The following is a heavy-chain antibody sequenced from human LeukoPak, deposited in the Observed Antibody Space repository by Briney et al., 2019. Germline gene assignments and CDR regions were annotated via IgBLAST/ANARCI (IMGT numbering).Heavy chain of an antibody. CDR3: AKVKEGYFQH. V-gene: IGHV3-30*18. CDR2: ISYDGSNK. J-gene: IGHJ1*01. Sequence: PGRSLRLSCAASGFTFSSYGVHWVRQAPGKGLEWVAVISYDGSNKYYADSVKGRFTISRDNSKNTLYLQMNSLRAEDTAVYYCAKVKEGYFQHWGQGTLVTVSS. CDR1: GFTFSSYG.